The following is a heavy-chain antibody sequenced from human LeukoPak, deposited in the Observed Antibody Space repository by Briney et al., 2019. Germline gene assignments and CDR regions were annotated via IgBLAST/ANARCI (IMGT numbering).Heavy chain of an antibody. CDR2: VHHSGST. Sequence: PSETLSLTCAVYGGSFSGYYWIWIRQPPGKGLEWMGEVHHSGSTTYTPSLKRRVTISVDTSKNQFSLSLSSVTAADTAVYYCARRFRIHFDYWGQGSLVTVSS. CDR3: ARRFRIHFDY. J-gene: IGHJ4*02. CDR1: GGSFSGYY. D-gene: IGHD3-10*01. V-gene: IGHV4-34*01.